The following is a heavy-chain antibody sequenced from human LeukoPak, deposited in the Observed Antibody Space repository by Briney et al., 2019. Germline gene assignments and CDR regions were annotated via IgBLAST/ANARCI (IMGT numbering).Heavy chain of an antibody. CDR3: AIVPYECLRGYHYYFDD. CDR1: GFTFSSYW. CDR2: IKQDGSEK. D-gene: IGHD3-3*01. V-gene: IGHV3-7*01. Sequence: GGSLRLSCAASGFTFSSYWMSWVRQAPGKGLEWVANIKQDGSEKYYVDSVKGRFTISRDNAKNSLYLQMNSLRAEDTAVYYCAIVPYECLRGYHYYFDDWGQGTLVTVSS. J-gene: IGHJ4*02.